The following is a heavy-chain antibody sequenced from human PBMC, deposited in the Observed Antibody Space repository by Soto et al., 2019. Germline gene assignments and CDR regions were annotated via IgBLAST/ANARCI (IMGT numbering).Heavy chain of an antibody. V-gene: IGHV3-33*01. D-gene: IGHD3-3*01. CDR2: IRYDGSNK. J-gene: IGHJ4*02. Sequence: GGSLRLSCAASGFTFSSYGMHWVRQAPGKGLEWVAVIRYDGSNKYYADSVKGRVTISRDNSKNTLYLQINSLRAEDTAVYYCASGHHYDSQLPFDYWGQGTLVTVSS. CDR1: GFTFSSYG. CDR3: ASGHHYDSQLPFDY.